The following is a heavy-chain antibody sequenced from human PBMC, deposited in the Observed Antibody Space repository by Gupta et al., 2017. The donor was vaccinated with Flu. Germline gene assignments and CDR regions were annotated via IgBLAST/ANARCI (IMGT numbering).Heavy chain of an antibody. Sequence: QVQLVQSGAEVKKPGAPVKVSCKASGYTFSEYYINWVRQAPGQGLEWVGRINPSNGATSYAQKFQDRVTLTSDASIATAYMDLGRLTSDDTAVYFCARPDCRATNCYSMQFWGQGTLVTVSS. CDR3: ARPDCRATNCYSMQF. J-gene: IGHJ1*01. D-gene: IGHD2-21*02. V-gene: IGHV1-2*06. CDR1: GYTFSEYY. CDR2: INPSNGAT.